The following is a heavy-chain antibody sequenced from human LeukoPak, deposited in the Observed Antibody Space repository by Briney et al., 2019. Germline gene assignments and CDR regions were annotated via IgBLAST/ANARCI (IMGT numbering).Heavy chain of an antibody. J-gene: IGHJ4*02. CDR3: AKDIRLSPYDSSGYYGFDY. CDR1: GFTFSDYG. D-gene: IGHD3-22*01. Sequence: GRSLRLSCVASGFTFSDYGMHWVRQAPGKGLEWVAVIWYDGTNAYYADSVKGRFTISRDNAKNSLYLQMNSLRAEDTALYYCAKDIRLSPYDSSGYYGFDYWGQGTLVTVSS. V-gene: IGHV3-33*03. CDR2: IWYDGTNA.